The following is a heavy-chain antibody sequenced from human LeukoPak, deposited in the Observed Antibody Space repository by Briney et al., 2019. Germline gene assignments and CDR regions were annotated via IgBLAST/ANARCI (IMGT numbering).Heavy chain of an antibody. J-gene: IGHJ6*02. CDR2: IYYSGST. D-gene: IGHD3-22*01. CDR1: GGSISSYY. Sequence: SETLSLTCTVSGGSISSYYWSWIRQPPGKGLEWIGYIYYSGSTNYNPSLKSRVTISEDTSKNQFSLKLSSVTAADTAVYYCARDSSGYDYYYGMDVWGQGTTVTVSS. V-gene: IGHV4-59*01. CDR3: ARDSSGYDYYYGMDV.